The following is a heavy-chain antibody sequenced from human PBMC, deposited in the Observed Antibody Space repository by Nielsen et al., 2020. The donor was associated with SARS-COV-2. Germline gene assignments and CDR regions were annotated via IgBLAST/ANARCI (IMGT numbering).Heavy chain of an antibody. J-gene: IGHJ5*02. V-gene: IGHV4-30-4*01. D-gene: IGHD3-10*01. CDR1: GGSISSGDYY. CDR2: IYYSGST. CDR3: ARAAIGSYYYYGSGSSYDNWFDP. Sequence: SETLSLTCTVSGGSISSGDYYWSWIRQPPGKGLEWIGYIYYSGSTYYNPSLKSRVTISVDTSKNQFSLKLSSVTAADTAVYYCARAAIGSYYYYGSGSSYDNWFDPWGQGTLVTVSS.